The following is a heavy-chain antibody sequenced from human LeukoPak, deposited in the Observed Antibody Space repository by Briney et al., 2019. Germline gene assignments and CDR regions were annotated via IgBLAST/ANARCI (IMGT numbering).Heavy chain of an antibody. J-gene: IGHJ4*02. D-gene: IGHD3-16*01. V-gene: IGHV4-34*01. CDR1: GGSFSGYY. CDR2: INHSGST. CDR3: ARPNYVWGSYVFDY. Sequence: SETLSLTCAVYGGSFSGYYWSWIRQPPGKGLEWIGEINHSGSTNYNPSLKSRVTISVDTSKNQFSLKLSSVTASDTAMYYCARPNYVWGSYVFDYWGQGTLVTVSS.